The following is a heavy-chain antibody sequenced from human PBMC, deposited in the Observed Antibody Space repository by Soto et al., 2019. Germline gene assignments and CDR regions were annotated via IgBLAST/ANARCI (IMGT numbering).Heavy chain of an antibody. D-gene: IGHD3-22*01. CDR3: ARVKPQHYYDSSGTFDY. CDR2: IYYSGST. Sequence: QVQLQESGPGLVKPSETLSLTCTVSGGSISSYYWSWIRQPPGKGLEWIGYIYYSGSTNYNPSLKSRVTISVDTSKTQFSLKLSSVTAADTAVYYCARVKPQHYYDSSGTFDYWGQGTLVTVSS. CDR1: GGSISSYY. V-gene: IGHV4-59*01. J-gene: IGHJ4*02.